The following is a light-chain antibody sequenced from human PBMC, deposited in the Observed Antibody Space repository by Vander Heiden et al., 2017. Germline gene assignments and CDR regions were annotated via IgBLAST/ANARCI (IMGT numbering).Light chain of an antibody. CDR1: SPNIGAGYD. V-gene: IGLV1-40*01. J-gene: IGLJ2*01. CDR3: QSYDSSLSGSV. CDR2: GNN. Sequence: QSVLTQPPSVSGAPAQRVTISCTGSSPNIGAGYDVHWYQQLPGTAPNLLMYGNNNRPSGVPDRFSGSKSGTSASLAITGLQAEDEADYYCQSYDSSLSGSVFGGGTKLTVL.